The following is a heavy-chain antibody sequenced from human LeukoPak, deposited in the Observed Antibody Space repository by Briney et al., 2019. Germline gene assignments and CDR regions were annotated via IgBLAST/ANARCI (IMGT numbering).Heavy chain of an antibody. Sequence: ASVKVSCKASGYTFTSYYMHWVRQAPGQGLEWMGIINPSGGSTSYAQKFQGRVTMTRDTSTSTVYMELSSLRSGDTAVYYCARDMTYYYDSSGSPSTYFDYWGQGTLVTVSS. CDR2: INPSGGST. CDR1: GYTFTSYY. CDR3: ARDMTYYYDSSGSPSTYFDY. V-gene: IGHV1-46*01. D-gene: IGHD3-22*01. J-gene: IGHJ4*02.